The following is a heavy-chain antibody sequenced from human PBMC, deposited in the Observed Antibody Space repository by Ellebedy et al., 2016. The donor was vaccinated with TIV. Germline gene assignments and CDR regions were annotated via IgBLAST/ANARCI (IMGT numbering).Heavy chain of an antibody. CDR1: GGSFTDYY. Sequence: SETLSLTXAVSGGSFTDYYWTWIRQPPGKGLEWIGEVKHRGNTNYNASLKSRVTISVDTSNNQFSLKLHSVTAADTAVYYCARGRVRDIYCSGGSCRYQRYFDYWGQGTLVTVSS. J-gene: IGHJ4*02. V-gene: IGHV4-34*01. CDR2: VKHRGNT. D-gene: IGHD2-15*01. CDR3: ARGRVRDIYCSGGSCRYQRYFDY.